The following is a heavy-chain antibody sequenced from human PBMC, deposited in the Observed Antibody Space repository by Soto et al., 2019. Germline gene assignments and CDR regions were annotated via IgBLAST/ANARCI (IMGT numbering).Heavy chain of an antibody. J-gene: IGHJ6*02. CDR2: IIPIFGTA. CDR1: GGTFSSYA. CDR3: ASRSSSAPLYYYGMDV. V-gene: IGHV1-69*12. D-gene: IGHD6-13*01. Sequence: QVQLVQSGAEVKKPGSSVKVSCKASGGTFSSYAISWVRQAPGQGLEWMGGIIPIFGTANYAQKFQGRVTITADESTSTDYMELSSLRSEDTAVYYCASRSSSAPLYYYGMDVWGQGTTVTVSS.